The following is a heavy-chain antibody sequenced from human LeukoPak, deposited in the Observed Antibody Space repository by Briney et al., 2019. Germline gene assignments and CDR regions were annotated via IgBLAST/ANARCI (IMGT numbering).Heavy chain of an antibody. CDR2: IKSKTDGGTT. Sequence: GGSLRLSCAASGFTFSNAWLTWVRQAPGKGLEWVGRIKSKTDGGTTDYAAPVKGRFTISRDDAKNTLYLQMNSLKTEDTAVYFCATDPAGYSYGYCSICRVHYWGQGTLVTVSS. J-gene: IGHJ4*02. CDR3: ATDPAGYSYGYCSICRVHY. CDR1: GFTFSNAW. V-gene: IGHV3-15*01. D-gene: IGHD5-18*01.